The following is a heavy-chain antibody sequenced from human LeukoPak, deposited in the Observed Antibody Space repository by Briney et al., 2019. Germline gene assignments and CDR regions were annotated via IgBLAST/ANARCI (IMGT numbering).Heavy chain of an antibody. D-gene: IGHD3-10*01. CDR1: GYTFVGYW. J-gene: IGHJ4*02. CDR2: IFPDDSDT. V-gene: IGHV5-51*01. Sequence: RGEPLNTSGQASGYTFVGYWIAWVRPMPGKGPEWMGVIFPDDSDTRYSPASQGQVTISADKSISTAYLQWSSLKASDTATYYCAKMLHRGGPSVYWGPGTLVTVSS. CDR3: AKMLHRGGPSVY.